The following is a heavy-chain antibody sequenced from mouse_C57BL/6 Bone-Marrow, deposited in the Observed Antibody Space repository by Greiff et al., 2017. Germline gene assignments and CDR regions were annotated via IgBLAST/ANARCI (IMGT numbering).Heavy chain of an antibody. V-gene: IGHV3-6*01. CDR2: ISYDGSN. Sequence: EVQVVESGPGLVKPSQSLSLTCSVTGYSITSGYYWNWIRQFPGNKLEWMGYISYDGSNNYNPSLKNRISITRDPSKNQFFLKLNSVTTEDTATYYCAREPYYYGSSPFAYWAEGTLVTASA. CDR1: GYSITSGYY. J-gene: IGHJ3*01. D-gene: IGHD1-1*01. CDR3: AREPYYYGSSPFAY.